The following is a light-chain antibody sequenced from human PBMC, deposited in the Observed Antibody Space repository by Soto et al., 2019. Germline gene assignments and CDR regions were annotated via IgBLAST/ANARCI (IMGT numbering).Light chain of an antibody. CDR3: QQYQHLRT. J-gene: IGKJ3*01. Sequence: DVQVTQSPSSLSASVGDRVTITCQARQDIGDYLNWYQQKPGKAPKLLIYDVSNLQTGVPPRFSGSRSGTDFSLTISSLQPEDFATYYCQQYQHLRTFGPGTKVDVK. CDR2: DVS. V-gene: IGKV1-33*01. CDR1: QDIGDY.